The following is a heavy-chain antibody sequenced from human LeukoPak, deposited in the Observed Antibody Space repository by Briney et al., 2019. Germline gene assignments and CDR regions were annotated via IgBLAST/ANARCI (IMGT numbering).Heavy chain of an antibody. D-gene: IGHD3-10*01. Sequence: GGPLRLSCAASGFTFSSYWMHWVRQAPGKGLVWVSRINSDGSSISYADSVKGRFTISRDNAKNTLYLQMNSLRAEDTAVYYCATSSGTYYSPVYWGQGTLVTVSS. CDR2: INSDGSSI. J-gene: IGHJ4*02. CDR3: ATSSGTYYSPVY. V-gene: IGHV3-74*01. CDR1: GFTFSSYW.